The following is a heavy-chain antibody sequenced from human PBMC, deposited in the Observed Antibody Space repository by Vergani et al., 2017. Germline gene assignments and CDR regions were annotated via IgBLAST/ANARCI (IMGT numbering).Heavy chain of an antibody. V-gene: IGHV1-18*01. CDR3: ARYLKYSSGWYYYYYYMDV. Sequence: QVQLVQSGAEVKKPGASVKVSCKASGYTFTSYGISWVRQAPGQGLEWMGWNSAYNGNTNYAQKLQGRVTMTTDTSTSTAKMELRSLRSDDTAVYYCARYLKYSSGWYYYYYYMDVWGKGTTVTVSS. D-gene: IGHD6-19*01. CDR1: GYTFTSYG. CDR2: NSAYNGNT. J-gene: IGHJ6*03.